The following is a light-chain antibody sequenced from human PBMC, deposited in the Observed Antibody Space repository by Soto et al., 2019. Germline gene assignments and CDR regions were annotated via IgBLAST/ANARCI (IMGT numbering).Light chain of an antibody. CDR3: CSYAGSVV. CDR2: EGR. CDR1: SNDVGSYNL. V-gene: IGLV2-23*01. J-gene: IGLJ2*01. Sequence: QSALTQPASVSGSPGQSITISCTGTSNDVGSYNLVSWYQQHPGKAPKLMIYEGRKRPSGVSNRFSGSKSGNTASLTISGLQAEDEADYYCCSYAGSVVFGGGTKLTVL.